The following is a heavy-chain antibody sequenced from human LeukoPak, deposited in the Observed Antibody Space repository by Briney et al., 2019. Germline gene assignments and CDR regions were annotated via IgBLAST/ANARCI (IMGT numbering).Heavy chain of an antibody. J-gene: IGHJ5*02. CDR1: DGSISSGDYY. CDR2: IYYSGST. V-gene: IGHV4-30-4*01. CDR3: ARQSRFGELFHWFDP. Sequence: PSQTLSLTCTVSDGSISSGDYYWSWIRQPPGKGLEWIGYIYYSGSTYYNPSLKSRVTISVDTSKNQFSLKLSSVTAADTAVYYCARQSRFGELFHWFDPWGQGTLVTVSS. D-gene: IGHD3-10*01.